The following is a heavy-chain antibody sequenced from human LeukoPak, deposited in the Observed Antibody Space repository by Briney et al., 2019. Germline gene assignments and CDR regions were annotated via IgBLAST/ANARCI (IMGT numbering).Heavy chain of an antibody. J-gene: IGHJ3*02. D-gene: IGHD6-13*01. V-gene: IGHV3-7*01. CDR3: ARSQYAYSRVPVSAPPVGRHLGWHAFDI. Sequence: PGGSLRLSCAASGFTLSNYWMSWVRQAPGKGLEWVANIKQDGSEKYYVDSVKGRFTISRDNAKNSLYLQMNSLRAEDTAVYYCARSQYAYSRVPVSAPPVGRHLGWHAFDIWGQGTMVTVSS. CDR2: IKQDGSEK. CDR1: GFTLSNYW.